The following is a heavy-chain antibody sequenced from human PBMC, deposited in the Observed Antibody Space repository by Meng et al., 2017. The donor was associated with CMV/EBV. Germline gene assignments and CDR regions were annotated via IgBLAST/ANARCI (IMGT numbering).Heavy chain of an antibody. Sequence: GGSLRLSCAASRFTVSSYYMSWVRQAPGKGLEWVSVIYSGGSTYYADSVKGRFTISRDNSKNTLYLQMNSLRAEDTAVYYCARDGPYGDPLHYWGQGTLVTVSS. CDR1: RFTVSSYY. J-gene: IGHJ4*02. CDR3: ARDGPYGDPLHY. CDR2: IYSGGST. D-gene: IGHD4-17*01. V-gene: IGHV3-66*02.